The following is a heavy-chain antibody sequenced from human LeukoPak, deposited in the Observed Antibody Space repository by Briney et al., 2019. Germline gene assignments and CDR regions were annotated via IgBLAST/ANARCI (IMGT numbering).Heavy chain of an antibody. J-gene: IGHJ2*01. V-gene: IGHV1-2*02. D-gene: IGHD2-2*01. CDR2: INTNSGGT. CDR1: GYTFTGYY. Sequence: ASVKVSCKASGYTFTGYYMHWVRQAPGQGLEWMGWINTNSGGTNYAQKFQGRVTMTRDTSISTTFMELSRLNSDDTAVYYCARDSRNCRSTSCYTWYFDLWGRGTLVTVSS. CDR3: ARDSRNCRSTSCYTWYFDL.